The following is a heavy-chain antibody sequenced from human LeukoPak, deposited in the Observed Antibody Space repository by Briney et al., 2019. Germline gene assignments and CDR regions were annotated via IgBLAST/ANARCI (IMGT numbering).Heavy chain of an antibody. CDR3: ARVRGAITYSFDY. CDR2: IGDSGGRT. D-gene: IGHD1-26*01. Sequence: GGSLRLSCAASGFSFSAFAGGWVRQAPGKGLEWVSVIGDSGGRTHYADSVKGRFTISRDNSKNTLYLQMNSLRGEDTAVYYCARVRGAITYSFDYCGQGTLVTVSS. V-gene: IGHV3-23*01. J-gene: IGHJ4*02. CDR1: GFSFSAFA.